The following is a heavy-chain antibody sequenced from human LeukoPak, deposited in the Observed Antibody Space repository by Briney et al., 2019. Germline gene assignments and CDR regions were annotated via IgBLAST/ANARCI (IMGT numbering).Heavy chain of an antibody. V-gene: IGHV1-2*06. CDR3: ARAGRVVVIMGTFSY. Sequence: ASVKVSCKASGYTFTGYYMHWVRQAPGRGLEWMGRINPNSGGTNYAQKFQGRVTMTRDTSISTAYMELSRLRSDDTAVYYCARAGRVVVIMGTFSYWGQGTLVTVSS. D-gene: IGHD3-22*01. J-gene: IGHJ4*02. CDR1: GYTFTGYY. CDR2: INPNSGGT.